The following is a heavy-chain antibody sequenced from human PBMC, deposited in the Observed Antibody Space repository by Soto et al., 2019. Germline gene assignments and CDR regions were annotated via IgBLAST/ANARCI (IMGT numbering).Heavy chain of an antibody. V-gene: IGHV1-24*01. D-gene: IGHD5-12*01. Sequence: VSVKVSCKVSGYTLTELSMHWVRQAPGKGLEWMGGFDPEDGETIYAQKFQGRVTMTEDTSTDTAYMELSSLRSEDTAVYYCATNIPPRMAWLQGLLDDYWGQGTLVTVSS. CDR3: ATNIPPRMAWLQGLLDDY. CDR1: GYTLTELS. J-gene: IGHJ4*02. CDR2: FDPEDGET.